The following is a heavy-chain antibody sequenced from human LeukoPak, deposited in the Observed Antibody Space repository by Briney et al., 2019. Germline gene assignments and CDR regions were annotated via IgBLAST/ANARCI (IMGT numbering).Heavy chain of an antibody. CDR2: ISGSGDNT. CDR1: GFTFSSHG. CDR3: ARVREAAAFDY. J-gene: IGHJ4*02. D-gene: IGHD3-10*01. Sequence: GGSLRLSCAASGFTFSSHGMSWVRQAPGKGLEWVSTISGSGDNTYYADSVKGRFTISRDNAKNSLYLQMNSLRAEDTAVYYCARVREAAAFDYWGQETLVTVSS. V-gene: IGHV3-23*01.